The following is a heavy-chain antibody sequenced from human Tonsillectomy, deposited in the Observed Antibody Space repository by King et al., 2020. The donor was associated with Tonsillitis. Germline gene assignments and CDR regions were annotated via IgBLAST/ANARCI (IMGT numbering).Heavy chain of an antibody. D-gene: IGHD2-2*01. Sequence: QLVQSGAEVKKPGASLRISCKDSGYSFTTYWISWVRQMPGKGLEWMGRIDPSDSYTYYSPSFQGHVTISADKSISTSYLQWSSLKASDTAIYYCARQSDQLLSWFDPWGQGTLVTVSS. J-gene: IGHJ5*02. CDR3: ARQSDQLLSWFDP. CDR1: GYSFTTYW. V-gene: IGHV5-10-1*03. CDR2: IDPSDSYT.